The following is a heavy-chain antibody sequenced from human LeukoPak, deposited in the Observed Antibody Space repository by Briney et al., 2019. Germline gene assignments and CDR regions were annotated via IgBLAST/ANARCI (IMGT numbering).Heavy chain of an antibody. CDR2: VDPEDGET. V-gene: IGHV1-69-2*01. D-gene: IGHD6-13*01. CDR1: GYTSTDYY. Sequence: ASVKVSCKVSGYTSTDYYMHWVQQAPGKGLEWMGLVDPEDGETIYAEKFQGRVTITADTSTDTAYMELSSLRSEDTAVYYCATSSGIAAAGRPNWFDSWGQGTLVTVSS. J-gene: IGHJ5*01. CDR3: ATSSGIAAAGRPNWFDS.